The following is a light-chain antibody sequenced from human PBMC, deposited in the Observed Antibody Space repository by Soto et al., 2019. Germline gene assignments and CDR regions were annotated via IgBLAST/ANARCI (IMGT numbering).Light chain of an antibody. CDR3: QQYENVPPYT. CDR1: QDISNY. J-gene: IGKJ2*01. Sequence: DIQMTQSPSSLSASVGDRVTITCQASQDISNYLNWYQQKPGKAPKLLIYDASNLETGVPSRFSGSGSGTDFTFTISSLQPEDIATYYCQQYENVPPYTFGQGTKLEIK. V-gene: IGKV1-33*01. CDR2: DAS.